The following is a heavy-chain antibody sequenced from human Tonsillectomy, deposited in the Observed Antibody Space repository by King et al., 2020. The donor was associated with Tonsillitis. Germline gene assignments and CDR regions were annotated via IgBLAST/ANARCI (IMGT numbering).Heavy chain of an antibody. CDR3: ARGDKGYCSGGRCMVSR. D-gene: IGHD2-15*01. CDR1: GFTFCRYG. CDR2: IRFSGYYT. Sequence: VQLVESWGGLVKPGGSLRLSCAASGFTFCRYGMNWVRQAPGEGLEWVSSIRFSGYYTYYADSVKGRFTISRDEAKNSLYLQMNNLRDEDTAVYYCARGDKGYCSGGRCMVSRWGPGNRVTVAA. J-gene: IGHJ4*02. V-gene: IGHV3-21*01.